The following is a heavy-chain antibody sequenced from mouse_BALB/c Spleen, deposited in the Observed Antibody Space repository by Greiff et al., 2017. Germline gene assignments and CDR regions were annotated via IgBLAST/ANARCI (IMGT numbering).Heavy chain of an antibody. V-gene: IGHV1S127*01. J-gene: IGHJ2*01. CDR3: TRGGNFLDY. D-gene: IGHD2-1*01. CDR1: GYTFTSYW. CDR2: IDPSDSYT. Sequence: QVQLQQSGAELVKPGASVKMSCKASGYTFTSYWMHWVKQRPGQGLEWIGVIDPSDSYTSYNQKFKGKATLTVDTSSSTAYMQLSSLTSEDSAVYYCTRGGNFLDYWGQGTTLTVSS.